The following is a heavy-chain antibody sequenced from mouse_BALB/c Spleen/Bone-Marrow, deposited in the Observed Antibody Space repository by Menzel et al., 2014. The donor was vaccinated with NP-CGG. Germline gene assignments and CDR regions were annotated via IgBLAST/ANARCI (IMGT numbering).Heavy chain of an antibody. Sequence: VQLQQSGPELVKPGASVKISCKASGHTFTDYYINWVKQKPGQGLEWIGWIYPGGGNTKYNEKFKGKATLTVDTFSSTAYMQLSSLTSEDTAVYFCARPPYYYGSSYYWYFDVWGAGTTVTVSS. J-gene: IGHJ1*01. D-gene: IGHD1-1*01. CDR1: GHTFTDYY. CDR2: IYPGGGNT. V-gene: IGHV1-84*02. CDR3: ARPPYYYGSSYYWYFDV.